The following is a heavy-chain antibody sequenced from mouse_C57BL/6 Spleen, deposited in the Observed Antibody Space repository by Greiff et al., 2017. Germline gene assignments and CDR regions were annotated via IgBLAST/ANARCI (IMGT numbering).Heavy chain of an antibody. CDR2: ISSGGSYT. Sequence: DVKLVESGGDLVKPGGSLKLSCAASGFTFSSSGMSWVRQTPDKRLEWVATISSGGSYTYYPDSVKGRFTIYRDNAKNTLYLQMSSLKSEDTAMYYCARIYYYGSSPFAMDYWGQGTSVTVSS. CDR1: GFTFSSSG. CDR3: ARIYYYGSSPFAMDY. V-gene: IGHV5-6*02. D-gene: IGHD1-1*01. J-gene: IGHJ4*01.